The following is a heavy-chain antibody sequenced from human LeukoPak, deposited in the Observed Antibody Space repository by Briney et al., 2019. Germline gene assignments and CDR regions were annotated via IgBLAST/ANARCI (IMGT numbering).Heavy chain of an antibody. D-gene: IGHD3-9*01. CDR2: INWNADST. CDR1: GFKFSDYG. J-gene: IGHJ6*02. V-gene: IGHV3-20*04. CDR3: ARAILSDPKYYGMDV. Sequence: GGSLRLSCAASGFKFSDYGMSWVRQAPGKGLEWVSGINWNADSTGYADSVKGRFTISKDNAKNSLFLQMNSLRAEDTAMYYCARAILSDPKYYGMDVWGQGATVTVSS.